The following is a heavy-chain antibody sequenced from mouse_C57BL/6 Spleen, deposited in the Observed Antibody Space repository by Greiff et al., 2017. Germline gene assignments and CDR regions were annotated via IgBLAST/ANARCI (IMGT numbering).Heavy chain of an antibody. CDR2: ISNGGGST. J-gene: IGHJ2*01. CDR3: ARQPIYYDSDEGGYVDY. V-gene: IGHV5-12*01. CDR1: GFTFSDYY. D-gene: IGHD2-4*01. Sequence: EVMPVESGGGSVQPGGFLKLSCAASGFTFSDYYMYWVRQTPEKRLEWVAYISNGGGSTYYPDTVKGRFTISRDNAKNTLYLQMSRLKSEDTAMYYYARQPIYYDSDEGGYVDYWGQGTTLTVSS.